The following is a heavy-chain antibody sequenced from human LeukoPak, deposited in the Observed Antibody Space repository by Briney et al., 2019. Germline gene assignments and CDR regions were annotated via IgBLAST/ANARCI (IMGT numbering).Heavy chain of an antibody. D-gene: IGHD1-14*01. CDR2: ISDSGGST. CDR1: EFAFSLYA. J-gene: IGHJ4*02. CDR3: AKDNLATPLHGTFDF. V-gene: IGHV3-23*01. Sequence: GGSLSLSCAASEFAFSLYAMNWVRQAPGKGLEWVSAISDSGGSTYYADSVRGRFTISRDNSKNTLYLQMNSLRAEDTAVYYCAKDNLATPLHGTFDFWGQGTLVTVSS.